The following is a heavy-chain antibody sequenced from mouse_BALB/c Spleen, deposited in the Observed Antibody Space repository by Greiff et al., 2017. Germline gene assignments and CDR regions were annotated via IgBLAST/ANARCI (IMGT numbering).Heavy chain of an antibody. D-gene: IGHD2-1*01. J-gene: IGHJ4*01. V-gene: IGHV5-6-5*01. CDR1: GFTFSSYA. CDR3: ARGGNPYAMDY. Sequence: EVQLVESGGGLVKPGGSLKLSCAASGFTFSSYAMSWVRQTPEKRLEWVASISSGGSTYYPDSVKGRFTISRDNARNILYLQMSSLRSEDTAMYYCARGGNPYAMDYWGQGTSVTVSS. CDR2: ISSGGST.